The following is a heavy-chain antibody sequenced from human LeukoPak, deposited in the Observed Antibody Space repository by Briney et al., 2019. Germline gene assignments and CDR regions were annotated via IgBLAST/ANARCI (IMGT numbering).Heavy chain of an antibody. CDR3: ARSIDRDAYNFGY. CDR2: LHYSGST. D-gene: IGHD5-24*01. CDR1: GFTFSSYG. J-gene: IGHJ4*02. Sequence: TPGGSLRLSCAASGFTFSSYGMSWIRRPPGKGLEWIGSLHYSGSTDYNPSLKSRVTVSVDMSKNQFSLKLTSVTAADTAVYYCARSIDRDAYNFGYWGQGTLVTVSS. V-gene: IGHV4-38-2*01.